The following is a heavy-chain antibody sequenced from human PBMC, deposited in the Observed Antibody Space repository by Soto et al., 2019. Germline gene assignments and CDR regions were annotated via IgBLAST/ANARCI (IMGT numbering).Heavy chain of an antibody. J-gene: IGHJ5*02. D-gene: IGHD3-22*01. V-gene: IGHV3-21*01. CDR3: AREGYDSSGYYPFDP. Sequence: PGGSLRLSCAASGFTFSSYSMNWVRQAPGKGLEWVSSISSSSSYIYYADSVKGRFTISRDNAKNSLYLQMNSLRAEDTAVYYCAREGYDSSGYYPFDPWGQGTLVTVSS. CDR2: ISSSSSYI. CDR1: GFTFSSYS.